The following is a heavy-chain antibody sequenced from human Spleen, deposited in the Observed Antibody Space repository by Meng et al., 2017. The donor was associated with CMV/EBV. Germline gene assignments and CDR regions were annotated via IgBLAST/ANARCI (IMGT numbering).Heavy chain of an antibody. D-gene: IGHD1-14*01. CDR2: IYYSCNT. Sequence: SETLSLTCTVSGGPISSYYWSWIRQPPGKGLEWIGFIYYSCNTNYNPSLKIRVTMSVDTSKNEFSLEVTSMTAADTPFYYCAKGSPTRMATILTGGTATILPDYWGQGILVTVSS. V-gene: IGHV4-59*01. CDR3: AKGSPTRMATILTGGTATILPDY. J-gene: IGHJ4*02. CDR1: GGPISSYY.